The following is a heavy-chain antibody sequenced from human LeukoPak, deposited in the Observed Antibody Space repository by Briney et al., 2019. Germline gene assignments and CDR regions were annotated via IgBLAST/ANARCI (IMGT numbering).Heavy chain of an antibody. J-gene: IGHJ4*02. CDR1: GFTFDDYT. Sequence: GGSLRLSCAASGFTFDDYTMHGVRQAPGKGLEWVSLITLDGDSTFYADSVKGRFTISRDNSKNSLYLQMNSLITEDTALYYCAKDRDRGLDYWGRGTLVTVSS. D-gene: IGHD3-16*02. CDR2: ITLDGDST. V-gene: IGHV3-43*01. CDR3: AKDRDRGLDY.